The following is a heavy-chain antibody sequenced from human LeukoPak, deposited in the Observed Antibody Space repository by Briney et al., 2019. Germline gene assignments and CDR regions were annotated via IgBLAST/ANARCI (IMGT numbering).Heavy chain of an antibody. J-gene: IGHJ4*02. D-gene: IGHD3-10*01. Sequence: GGSLRLSCSASGFTFSSYAVHWVRQTPGKGLEYVSGFSTNGVSTYYADSVKGRFTISRDNSKNTLYLQMSSLRAEDTAVYYCVKDRYSYGSGSYFSWGQGTLVTVSS. V-gene: IGHV3-64D*06. CDR3: VKDRYSYGSGSYFS. CDR2: FSTNGVST. CDR1: GFTFSSYA.